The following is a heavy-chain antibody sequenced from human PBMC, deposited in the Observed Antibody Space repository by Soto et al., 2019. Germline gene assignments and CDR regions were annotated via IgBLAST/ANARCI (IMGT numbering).Heavy chain of an antibody. CDR2: ISSSSRRT. D-gene: IGHD2-15*01. CDR1: GFTFGNYG. CDR3: AKFAKSVVVIEYFDY. V-gene: IGHV3-23*01. J-gene: IGHJ4*02. Sequence: PAGSLTLSCETSGFTFGNYGMGWVRQAPGKGLYWVSGISSSSRRTYYADPVRGRFTISRDNSKNTLYLQMDTPGADATAVYYCAKFAKSVVVIEYFDYWGQGXLVTVYS.